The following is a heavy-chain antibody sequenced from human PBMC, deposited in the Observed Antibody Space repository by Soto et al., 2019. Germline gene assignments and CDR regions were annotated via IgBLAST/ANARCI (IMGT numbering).Heavy chain of an antibody. J-gene: IGHJ4*02. CDR2: MNPNSGNT. CDR3: ARGVGYIDY. V-gene: IGHV1-8*01. D-gene: IGHD6-13*01. Sequence: GASVEVCCKECGDTFASNYRKWVRQATGQGLEWMGWMNPNSGNTGYAQKFQGRVTMTRNTSISTAYMELSSLRSEDTAVYYCARGVGYIDYWGQGTLVTVSS. CDR1: GDTFASNY.